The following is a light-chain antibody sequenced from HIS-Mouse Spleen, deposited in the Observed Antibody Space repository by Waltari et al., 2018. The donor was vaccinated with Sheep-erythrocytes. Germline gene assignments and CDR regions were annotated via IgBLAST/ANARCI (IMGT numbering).Light chain of an antibody. CDR3: QQANSFPIT. Sequence: DIQMTQSPSSVSASVGDRVTITCRASQGISCWLAWYHQKPGKAPKLLIYAASSLQSGVPSRFSGSGSGTDFTLTISSLQPEDFATYYCQQANSFPITFGHGTRLEIK. CDR2: AAS. J-gene: IGKJ5*01. CDR1: QGISCW. V-gene: IGKV1-12*01.